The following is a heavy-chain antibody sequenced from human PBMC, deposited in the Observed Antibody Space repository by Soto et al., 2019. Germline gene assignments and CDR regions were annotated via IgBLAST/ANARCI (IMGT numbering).Heavy chain of an antibody. CDR3: AISIAAAGTCNY. D-gene: IGHD6-13*01. CDR2: INAGNGNT. Sequence: QVQLVQSGAEVKQPGASVKVSCKASGYTFTSYAMHWVRQAPGQRLEWMGWINAGNGNTKYSQKFQGRVTITRDTSASTAYMELSSLRSEDTAVYYCAISIAAAGTCNYWGQGTLVTVSS. V-gene: IGHV1-3*01. J-gene: IGHJ4*02. CDR1: GYTFTSYA.